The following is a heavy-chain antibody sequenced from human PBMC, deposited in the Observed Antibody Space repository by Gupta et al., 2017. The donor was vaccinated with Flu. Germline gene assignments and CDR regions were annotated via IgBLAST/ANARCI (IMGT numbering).Heavy chain of an antibody. V-gene: IGHV3-11*01. CDR1: GFTFSNYY. CDR2: ISSSGEII. J-gene: IGHJ6*04. CDR3: TRDFRYNYDYMDV. Sequence: QVQLVESGGDLVKPGGSLRLSCAASGFTFSNYYMSWIRQVPGKGLEWVSYISSSGEIIYYADSVKGRFTIARDNAKNSMYLQMNSLRDEDTAVYYWTRDFRYNYDYMDVWGKGTTVTVSS. D-gene: IGHD3-16*01.